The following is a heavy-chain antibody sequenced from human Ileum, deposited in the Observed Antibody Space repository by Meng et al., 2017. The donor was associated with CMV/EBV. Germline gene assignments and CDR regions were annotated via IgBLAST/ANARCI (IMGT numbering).Heavy chain of an antibody. J-gene: IGHJ6*02. CDR3: ARVRKQLAGGYYYYYGMDV. CDR1: GFIFSDYW. V-gene: IGHV3-7*03. CDR2: IKEDGRET. Sequence: GESLKISCAASGFIFSDYWMTWVRQAPGKGLEWVANIKEDGRETYYVDSVKGRFKISRDNGKNTFYLQMNSLRAEDTAVYYCARVRKQLAGGYYYYYGMDVWGQGTTVTVSS. D-gene: IGHD6-6*01.